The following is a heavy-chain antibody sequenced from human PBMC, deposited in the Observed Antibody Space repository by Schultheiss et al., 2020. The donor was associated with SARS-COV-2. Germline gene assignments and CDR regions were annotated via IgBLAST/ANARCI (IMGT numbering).Heavy chain of an antibody. CDR3: ARGKLAGTGWFDP. CDR1: GGSISSYY. CDR2: IYYSGSS. Sequence: SETLSLTCTVSGGSISSYYWSWIRQPPGKGLEWIGYIYYSGSSNYNPSLKSRVTISVDTSKNQFSLKLSSVTAADTAVYYCARGKLAGTGWFDPWGQGTLVTVSS. V-gene: IGHV4-59*01. J-gene: IGHJ5*02. D-gene: IGHD6-19*01.